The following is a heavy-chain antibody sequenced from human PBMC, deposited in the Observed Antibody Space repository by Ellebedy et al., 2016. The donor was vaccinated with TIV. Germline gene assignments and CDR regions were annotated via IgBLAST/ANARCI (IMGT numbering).Heavy chain of an antibody. Sequence: MPSETLSLTCTVSGGSISIYYWSWIRQSPGKGLEWIGEINRRGGTSSNPSLKSRVTISQDKSKSQFSLTLSSVTAADTAVYYCARGVMVTASNNWFDPWGQGTLVTVTS. J-gene: IGHJ5*02. CDR1: GGSISIYY. CDR3: ARGVMVTASNNWFDP. V-gene: IGHV4-34*01. CDR2: INRRGGT. D-gene: IGHD2-21*02.